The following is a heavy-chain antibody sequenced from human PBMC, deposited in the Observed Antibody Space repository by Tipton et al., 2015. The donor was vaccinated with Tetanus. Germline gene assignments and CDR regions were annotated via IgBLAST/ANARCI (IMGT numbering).Heavy chain of an antibody. J-gene: IGHJ6*02. CDR1: GYTFTGYY. V-gene: IGHV1-2*02. Sequence: QLVQSGAEVKKPGASVKVSCKASGYTFTGYYIYWVRQAPGQGLEWMGWIDPNSGGTAYAQKFQGRVTMTRDTSISTAYMELGSLRSDDTAVYYCARDRGDYIYYGMDVWGPGTTVTVS. CDR2: IDPNSGGT. CDR3: ARDRGDYIYYGMDV. D-gene: IGHD3-22*01.